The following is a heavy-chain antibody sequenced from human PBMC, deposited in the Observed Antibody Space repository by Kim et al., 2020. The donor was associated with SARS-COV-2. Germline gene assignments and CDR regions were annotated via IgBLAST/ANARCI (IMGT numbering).Heavy chain of an antibody. D-gene: IGHD3-10*01. CDR3: GGERGGLLWFGELLYFDY. V-gene: IGHV7-4-1*02. CDR2: INTNTGNP. Sequence: ASVKVSCKASGYTFTSYAMNWVRQAPGQGLEWMGWINTNTGNPTYAKGFTGRFVFSLDTTVSTAYLQISSLKAEDTAVYYCGGERGGLLWFGELLYFDYWGQRALVSVSS. J-gene: IGHJ4*02. CDR1: GYTFTSYA.